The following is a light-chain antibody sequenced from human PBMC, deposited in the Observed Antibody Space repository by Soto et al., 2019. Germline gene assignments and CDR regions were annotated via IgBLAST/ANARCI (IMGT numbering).Light chain of an antibody. J-gene: IGKJ2*01. V-gene: IGKV1-12*02. Sequence: DLQMTQSPSSVSASLGDRVTITCRASQGINRWLAWYQQKPGKAPKVLIHGASSLQSGVPSRFSGSGSGTDFTLTISSLQPEDFATYFCQQANSFPYTFGQGTKLEIK. CDR3: QQANSFPYT. CDR2: GAS. CDR1: QGINRW.